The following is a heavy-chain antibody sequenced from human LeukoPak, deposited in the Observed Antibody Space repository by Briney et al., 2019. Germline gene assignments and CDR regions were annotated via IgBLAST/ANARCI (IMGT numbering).Heavy chain of an antibody. CDR3: ARVGDTGVIDY. J-gene: IGHJ4*02. D-gene: IGHD4-23*01. CDR2: IVTIFGTA. V-gene: IGHV1-69*05. CDR1: GGTFSSYA. Sequence: GASVKVSCKASGGTFSSYAISWVRQAPGQGLEWMGGIVTIFGTANYAQKFQGRVTITTDESTSTAYMELSSLRSEDTAVYYCARVGDTGVIDYWGQGTLVTVSS.